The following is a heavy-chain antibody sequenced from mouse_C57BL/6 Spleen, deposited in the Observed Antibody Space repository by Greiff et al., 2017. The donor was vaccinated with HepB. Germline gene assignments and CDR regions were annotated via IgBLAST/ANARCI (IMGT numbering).Heavy chain of an antibody. D-gene: IGHD1-1*01. Sequence: VQLQESGAELARPGASVKLSCKASGYTFTSYGISWVKQRTGQGLEWIGEIYPRSGNTYYNEKFKGKATLTADKSSSTAYMELRSLTSEDSAVYFCARDYYGSSLYFDYWGQGTTLTVSS. CDR2: IYPRSGNT. CDR3: ARDYYGSSLYFDY. V-gene: IGHV1-81*01. CDR1: GYTFTSYG. J-gene: IGHJ2*01.